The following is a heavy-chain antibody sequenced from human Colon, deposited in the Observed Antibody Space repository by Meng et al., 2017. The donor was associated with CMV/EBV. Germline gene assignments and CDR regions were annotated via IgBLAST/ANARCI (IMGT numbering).Heavy chain of an antibody. CDR3: ATVSGGDFDY. Sequence: QGQLGRFGAEVKKPGASVTVSCKASGYTFTGYFMYWVRQAPGQGLEWMGSINPNSGGTNYAQKFQGRVTMTRDTSINTAYMELSRLRSDDTAVYYCATVSGGDFDYRGQGTLVTVSS. CDR2: INPNSGGT. CDR1: GYTFTGYF. D-gene: IGHD1-26*01. J-gene: IGHJ4*02. V-gene: IGHV1-2*02.